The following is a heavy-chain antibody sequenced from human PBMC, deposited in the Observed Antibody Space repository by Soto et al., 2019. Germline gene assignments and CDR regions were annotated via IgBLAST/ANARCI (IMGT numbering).Heavy chain of an antibody. V-gene: IGHV4-39*01. D-gene: IGHD1-26*01. CDR1: GGSISSSSYY. J-gene: IGHJ5*02. CDR3: ARQSPDYLGSVGWFDP. Sequence: ETLSLTCTVSGGSISSSSYYWVWIRQPPGKGLEWIGSIYYSGTTYYNPSLKSRVTISVDTSKNQFSLKLRSVTAADTAVYYCARQSPDYLGSVGWFDPWGQGXLVTVSS. CDR2: IYYSGTT.